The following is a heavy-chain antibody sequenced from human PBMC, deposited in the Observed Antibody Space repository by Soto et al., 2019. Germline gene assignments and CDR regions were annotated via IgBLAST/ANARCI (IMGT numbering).Heavy chain of an antibody. J-gene: IGHJ4*02. Sequence: SDTLSLTCTVSGGSLSSGGYYWGWIRQHPGKGLEWIGYIYYSGSTYYNPSLKSRVTISVDTSKNQFSLKLSSVTAADTAVYYCARVRGYSGYDLYFDYWGQGTLVNVSS. D-gene: IGHD5-12*01. CDR3: ARVRGYSGYDLYFDY. V-gene: IGHV4-31*03. CDR2: IYYSGST. CDR1: GGSLSSGGYY.